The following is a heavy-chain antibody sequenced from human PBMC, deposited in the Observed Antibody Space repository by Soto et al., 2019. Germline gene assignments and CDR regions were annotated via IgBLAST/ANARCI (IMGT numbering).Heavy chain of an antibody. Sequence: EVQLVESGGGLVPPGGSLRRSCAASGFTFNNFWMYWVRQTPEKGLVWVSGINSDGTTTIYADSVKGRFTISRDNAKNTLYLQMNSLTVEDTAIYYCVRDIRWGQGTLVTVSS. J-gene: IGHJ4*02. CDR2: INSDGTTT. V-gene: IGHV3-74*01. CDR1: GFTFNNFW. CDR3: VRDIR.